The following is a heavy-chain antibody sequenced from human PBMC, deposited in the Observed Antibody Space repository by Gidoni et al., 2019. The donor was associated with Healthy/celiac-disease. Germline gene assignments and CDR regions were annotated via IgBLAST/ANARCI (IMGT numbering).Heavy chain of an antibody. J-gene: IGHJ5*02. CDR1: GSSSRSYT. V-gene: IGHV3-48*02. D-gene: IGHD6-6*01. Sequence: EVQLVESGGGLVQPGGPLRLSCAASGSSSRSYTLNWVRQAPGKGLGWVSYISSSSSTMYYADAVKGGFTISRENAKNSLCLQMNSLRDEDTAVYYCARDPQYSSSWGETGWFDPWGQGTLVTVSS. CDR3: ARDPQYSSSWGETGWFDP. CDR2: ISSSSSTM.